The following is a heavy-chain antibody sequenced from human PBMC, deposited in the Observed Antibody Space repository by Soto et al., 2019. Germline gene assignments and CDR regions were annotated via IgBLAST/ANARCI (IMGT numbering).Heavy chain of an antibody. Sequence: QLQLQESGPGLVKPSETLALTCTVSGGSISSISYYWGWFRQPPGKGLEWIGSIKYSGHTFYNPSLQSRVTMSVDTSKNQSSLRLSSVTAAETAVYYCARVDIAVVPSTTFDYWGQGTLVTVSS. D-gene: IGHD2-2*01. CDR3: ARVDIAVVPSTTFDY. V-gene: IGHV4-39*01. CDR1: GGSISSISYY. J-gene: IGHJ4*02. CDR2: IKYSGHT.